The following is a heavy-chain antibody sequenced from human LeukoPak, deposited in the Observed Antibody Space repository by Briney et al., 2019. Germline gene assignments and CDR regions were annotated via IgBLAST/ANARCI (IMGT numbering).Heavy chain of an antibody. Sequence: GGSLRLFCAASGFTFDDYGMSWVRQAPGKGLEWVSGINWNGGGTGYGDSVKGRFTISRDNAKNSLYLQMNSLRAEDTALYHCARGGVSSSSIPYFDYWGQGTLVTVSS. CDR3: ARGGVSSSSIPYFDY. D-gene: IGHD6-6*01. J-gene: IGHJ4*02. CDR1: GFTFDDYG. V-gene: IGHV3-20*01. CDR2: INWNGGGT.